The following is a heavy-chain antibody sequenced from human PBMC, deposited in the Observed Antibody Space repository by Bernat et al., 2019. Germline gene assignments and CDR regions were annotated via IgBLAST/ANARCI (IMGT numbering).Heavy chain of an antibody. CDR2: ISGSGGST. Sequence: EVQLVESGGGLVQPGGSLRLSCAASGFTFSSYAMSRVRQAPGKGLEWVSAISGSGGSTYYADSVKGRFTISRDNSKNTLYLQMNSLRAEDTAVYYCAKTPYSSSWYRRRHYYFDYWGQGTLVTVSS. D-gene: IGHD6-13*01. CDR1: GFTFSSYA. CDR3: AKTPYSSSWYRRRHYYFDY. J-gene: IGHJ4*02. V-gene: IGHV3-23*04.